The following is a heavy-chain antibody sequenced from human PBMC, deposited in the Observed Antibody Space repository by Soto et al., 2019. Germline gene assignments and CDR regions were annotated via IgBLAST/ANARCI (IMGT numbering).Heavy chain of an antibody. CDR3: ARDREAVAGHWYFDL. V-gene: IGHV4-30-2*01. CDR1: GSLSSGCYS. D-gene: IGHD6-19*01. Sequence: TLSLTCAVSGSLSSGCYSWTWIRQPPGKGLEWIGYIFDSGTTNYNPSLKSRVTISVDTSKKQFSLKLNSVTAADTAVYYCARDREAVAGHWYFDLWGRGTLVTVSS. J-gene: IGHJ2*01. CDR2: IFDSGTT.